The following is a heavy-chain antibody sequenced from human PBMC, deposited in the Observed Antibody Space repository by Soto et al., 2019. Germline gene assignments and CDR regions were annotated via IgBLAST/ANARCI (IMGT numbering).Heavy chain of an antibody. CDR3: ARARRAAAAQRVDY. V-gene: IGHV4-31*03. CDR2: IYYSGST. J-gene: IGHJ4*02. CDR1: GGSISSGGYY. Sequence: QVQLQESGPGLVKPSQTLSLTCPVSGGSISSGGYYWSWIRQHPGKGLEWIGYIYYSGSTYYNPSLKSRVTISVDTSKNQFSLKLSSVTAADTAVYYCARARRAAAAQRVDYWGQGTLVTVSS. D-gene: IGHD6-13*01.